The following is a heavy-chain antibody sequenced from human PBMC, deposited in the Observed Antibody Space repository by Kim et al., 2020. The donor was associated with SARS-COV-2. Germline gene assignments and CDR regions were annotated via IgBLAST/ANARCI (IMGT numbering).Heavy chain of an antibody. Sequence: TNYAQKFQGRVTMTRDTSISTAYMELSSLRSDDTAVYYCARETQQLGFDYWGQGTLVTVSS. J-gene: IGHJ4*02. V-gene: IGHV1-2*02. CDR3: ARETQQLGFDY. D-gene: IGHD6-13*01. CDR2: T.